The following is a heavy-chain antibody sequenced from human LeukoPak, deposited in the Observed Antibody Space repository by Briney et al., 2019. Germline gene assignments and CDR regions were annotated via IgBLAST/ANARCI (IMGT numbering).Heavy chain of an antibody. V-gene: IGHV3-7*01. CDR3: ARGNFGRPHFDN. Sequence: PGGSLRLSCAASGYTFSGYWISWVRQAPGKGLEWVANIKQDGSEKNYVDSVRGRFTISRDNAKNSVFLQMNSLRAEDTALYYCARGNFGRPHFDNWAREPWSPSPQ. CDR1: GYTFSGYW. D-gene: IGHD1-7*01. J-gene: IGHJ4*02. CDR2: IKQDGSEK.